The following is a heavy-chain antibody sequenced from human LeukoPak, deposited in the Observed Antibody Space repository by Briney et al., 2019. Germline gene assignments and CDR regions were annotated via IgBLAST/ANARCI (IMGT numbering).Heavy chain of an antibody. CDR1: GFTFSSYA. CDR2: ISYDGSNK. Sequence: GGSLRLSCAASGFTFSSYAMHWVRQAPGKGLEWVAVISYDGSNKYYADSVKGRFTISRDNSKNTLYLQKNSLRAEDTAVYYCARDGDSSGQSWFDPWGQGTLVTVSS. J-gene: IGHJ5*02. D-gene: IGHD3-22*01. V-gene: IGHV3-30-3*01. CDR3: ARDGDSSGQSWFDP.